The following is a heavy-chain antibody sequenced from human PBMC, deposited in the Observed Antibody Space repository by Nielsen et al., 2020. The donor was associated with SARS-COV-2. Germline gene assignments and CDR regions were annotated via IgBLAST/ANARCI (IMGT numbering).Heavy chain of an antibody. J-gene: IGHJ4*02. CDR3: ASLNSGSYSFDY. CDR1: GGSFSGYY. D-gene: IGHD1-26*01. CDR2: INHSGST. V-gene: IGHV4-34*01. Sequence: SETLSLTCAVYGGSFSGYYWRWIRQPPGKGLEWIGEINHSGSTNYNPSLKSRVTISVDTSKNQFSLKLSSVTAADTAVYYCASLNSGSYSFDYWGQGTLVTVSS.